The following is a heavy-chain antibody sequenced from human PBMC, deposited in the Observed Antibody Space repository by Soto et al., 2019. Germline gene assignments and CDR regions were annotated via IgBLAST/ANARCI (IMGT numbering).Heavy chain of an antibody. J-gene: IGHJ6*02. CDR1: GFTFSSYG. Sequence: GGSLRLSCAASGFTFSSYGMHWVRQAPGKGLEWVAVIWYDGSNKYYADSVKGRFTISRDNSKNTLYLQMNSLRAEDTAVYYCARERIVVVTATLYYYGMDVWGQGTTVTVSS. CDR2: IWYDGSNK. D-gene: IGHD2-21*02. CDR3: ARERIVVVTATLYYYGMDV. V-gene: IGHV3-33*01.